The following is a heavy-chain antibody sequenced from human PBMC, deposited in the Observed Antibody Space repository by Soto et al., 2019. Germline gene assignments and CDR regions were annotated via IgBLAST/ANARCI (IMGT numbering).Heavy chain of an antibody. J-gene: IGHJ6*02. Sequence: LRLSCAASGFTFSSYAMHWVRQAPGKGLEWVAVISYDGSNKYYADSVKGRFTISRDNSKNTLYLQMNSLRAEDTAVYYCARDPAVTTFYYYGMDVWGQGTTVTVSS. CDR2: ISYDGSNK. V-gene: IGHV3-30-3*01. CDR3: ARDPAVTTFYYYGMDV. CDR1: GFTFSSYA. D-gene: IGHD4-17*01.